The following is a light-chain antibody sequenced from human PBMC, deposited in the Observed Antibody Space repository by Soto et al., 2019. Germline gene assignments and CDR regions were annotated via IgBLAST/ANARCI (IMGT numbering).Light chain of an antibody. CDR1: QSVSSSY. CDR3: QQYHNSPPT. CDR2: GAS. J-gene: IGKJ1*01. Sequence: VFTQSPGTLSFSPWERATLSRRASQSVSSSYLAWYQQKPGQAHRLLIYGASSRATGIPDRFSGGGSGTDLTITISRLEPEDFEVYYCQQYHNSPPTFGQGTKV. V-gene: IGKV3-20*01.